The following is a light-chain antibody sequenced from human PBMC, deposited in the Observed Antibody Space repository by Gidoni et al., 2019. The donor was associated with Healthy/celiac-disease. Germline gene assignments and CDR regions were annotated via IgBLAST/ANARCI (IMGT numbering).Light chain of an antibody. CDR1: QSVSSY. J-gene: IGKJ4*01. CDR3: QQPAGGLT. Sequence: EIVLTQSPATLSLSPGERATLSCRASQSVSSYLAWYQQKPGQAPRLLIYDASNRATGIPARFSGSGSGTDFTLTISSLEPEDFAVYYCQQPAGGLTFGGGTKVEIK. CDR2: DAS. V-gene: IGKV3-11*01.